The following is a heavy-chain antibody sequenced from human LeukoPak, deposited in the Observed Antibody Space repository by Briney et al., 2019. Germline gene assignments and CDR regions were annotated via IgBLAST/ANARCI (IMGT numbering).Heavy chain of an antibody. CDR2: INHSGST. J-gene: IGHJ4*02. D-gene: IGHD2-15*01. CDR1: GGSFSGYY. V-gene: IGHV4-34*01. Sequence: SETLSLTCAVYGGSFSGYYWIWIRQPPGKGLEWIGEINHSGSTNYNPSLKSRVTISVDTSKNQFSLKLSSVTAADTAVYYCARAEGYCSGGSCYFYDYWGQGTLVTVSS. CDR3: ARAEGYCSGGSCYFYDY.